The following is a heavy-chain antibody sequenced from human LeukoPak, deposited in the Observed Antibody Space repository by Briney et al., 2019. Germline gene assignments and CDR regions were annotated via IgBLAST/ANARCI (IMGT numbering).Heavy chain of an antibody. CDR2: IKQDGSEK. V-gene: IGHV3-7*01. D-gene: IGHD4-11*01. CDR3: ASSVTTARPYYYYMDV. J-gene: IGHJ6*03. CDR1: GFTFSSYW. Sequence: GGSLRLSCAASGFTFSSYWMSWVRQAPGKGLEWVANIKQDGSEKYYVDSVKGRFTISRDNAKNSLYLQMNSLRAEDTAVYYCASSVTTARPYYYYMDVWGKGTTVTVSS.